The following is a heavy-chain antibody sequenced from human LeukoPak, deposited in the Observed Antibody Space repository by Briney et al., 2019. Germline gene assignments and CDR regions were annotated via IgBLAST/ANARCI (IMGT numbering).Heavy chain of an antibody. V-gene: IGHV4-59*11. D-gene: IGHD5-24*01. CDR2: IYYSGRT. CDR1: GGSISSHY. J-gene: IGHJ4*02. Sequence: SETLSLTCTVSGGSISSHYWSWIRQPPGKGLEWIGYIYYSGRTNYNPSLKSRVTISVDTSKNQFSPKLSSVTAADTAVYYCARVGGDGYAAFDYWGQGTLVTVSS. CDR3: ARVGGDGYAAFDY.